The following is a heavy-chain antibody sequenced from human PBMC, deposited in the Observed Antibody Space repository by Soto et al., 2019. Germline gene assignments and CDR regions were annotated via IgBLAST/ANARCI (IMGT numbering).Heavy chain of an antibody. CDR2: ISSSSSYI. J-gene: IGHJ5*02. CDR1: GFTFSSYS. CDR3: ARDPIPAVYNWFDP. V-gene: IGHV3-21*01. Sequence: PGGSLRLSCAASGFTFSSYSMNWVRQAPGKGLEWVSSISSSSSYIYYADSVKGRFTISRDNAKNSLYLQMNSLRAEDTAVYYWARDPIPAVYNWFDPWGQGTLVTVSS.